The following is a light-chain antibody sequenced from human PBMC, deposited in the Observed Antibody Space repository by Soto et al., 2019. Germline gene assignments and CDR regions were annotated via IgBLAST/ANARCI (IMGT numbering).Light chain of an antibody. CDR2: DAS. CDR3: QQYNSISQT. J-gene: IGKJ1*01. V-gene: IGKV1-5*01. CDR1: QSISSW. Sequence: DIQMTQSPSTLSASVGDRVTITCRASQSISSWLAWYQQKPGKAPKLLIYDASSLESGVPSRFSGSGSGSEFTLTISSLQPDDFATYYFQQYNSISQTVGQGTEVEIK.